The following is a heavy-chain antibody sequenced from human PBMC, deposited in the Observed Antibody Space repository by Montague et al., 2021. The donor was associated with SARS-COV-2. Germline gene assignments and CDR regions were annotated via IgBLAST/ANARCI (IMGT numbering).Heavy chain of an antibody. D-gene: IGHD4-23*01. CDR2: ISAYNGNT. CDR1: GYTFTSYG. Sequence: SVKVSCKASGYTFTSYGISWVRQAPGQGLERMGWISAYNGNTNYAQKLQGRVTITKDTSASTAYMELSSLRSEDTAVYYCARDPEPELSFSRYGGNRFDYWGQGTLVTVSS. CDR3: ARDPEPELSFSRYGGNRFDY. J-gene: IGHJ4*02. V-gene: IGHV1-18*01.